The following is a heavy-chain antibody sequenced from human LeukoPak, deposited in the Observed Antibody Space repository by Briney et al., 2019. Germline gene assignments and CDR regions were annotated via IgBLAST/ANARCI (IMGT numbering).Heavy chain of an antibody. CDR2: IYHSGST. D-gene: IGHD6-13*01. J-gene: IGHJ4*02. Sequence: SETLSLTCAVSGYSISSGYYWGWIRQPPGKGLEWIGSIYHSGSTYYNPSLKSRVTISVDTSKNQFSLKLSSVTAADTAVYYCARGTVQQQLPIDYWGQGTLVTVSS. V-gene: IGHV4-38-2*01. CDR3: ARGTVQQQLPIDY. CDR1: GYSISSGYY.